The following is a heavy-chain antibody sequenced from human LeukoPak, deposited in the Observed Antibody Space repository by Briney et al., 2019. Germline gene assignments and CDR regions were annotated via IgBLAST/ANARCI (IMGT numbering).Heavy chain of an antibody. Sequence: SETLSLTCAVYGGSFSGYYWRWIRQPPGKGLEWIGEINHSGSTNYNPSLKSRVTISVDASKNQFSLKLSSVTASDTAVYYCARHKPTYYDFWSGYYSGWFDPWGQGTLVTVSS. J-gene: IGHJ5*02. V-gene: IGHV4-34*01. CDR1: GGSFSGYY. CDR2: INHSGST. CDR3: ARHKPTYYDFWSGYYSGWFDP. D-gene: IGHD3-3*01.